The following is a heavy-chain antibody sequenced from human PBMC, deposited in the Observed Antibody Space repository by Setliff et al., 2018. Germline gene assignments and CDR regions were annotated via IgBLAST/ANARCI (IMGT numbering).Heavy chain of an antibody. V-gene: IGHV3-9*01. CDR2: ITGNSDRI. CDR3: ARAHSSTLSVHDY. J-gene: IGHJ4*02. D-gene: IGHD2-2*01. Sequence: LRLSCAASGFTFHDYAMHWVRQAPGKGLEWVSGITGNSDRIAYADSLKGRFTISRDNTENSLYLQMNSLRVEDTAFYYCARAHSSTLSVHDYWGQGTLVTVSS. CDR1: GFTFHDYA.